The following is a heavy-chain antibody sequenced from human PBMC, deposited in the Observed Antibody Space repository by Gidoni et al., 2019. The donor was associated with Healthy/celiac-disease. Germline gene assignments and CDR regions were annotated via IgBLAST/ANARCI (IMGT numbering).Heavy chain of an antibody. CDR2: INHSGST. CDR1: GGSFSGYY. Sequence: QVQLQQWGAGLLKPSETLSLTCAVYGGSFSGYYWSWIRQPPGKGLEWIGEINHSGSTNYNPSLKSRVTISVDTSKNQFSLKLSSVTAADTAVYYCASHSSSSDAFDIWGQGTMVTVSS. V-gene: IGHV4-34*01. J-gene: IGHJ3*02. CDR3: ASHSSSSDAFDI. D-gene: IGHD6-6*01.